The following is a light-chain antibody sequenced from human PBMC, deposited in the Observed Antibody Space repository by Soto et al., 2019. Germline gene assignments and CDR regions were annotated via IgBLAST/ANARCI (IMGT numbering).Light chain of an antibody. J-gene: IGKJ4*01. V-gene: IGKV3-11*01. CDR1: QSVGYH. CDR2: DAS. CDR3: QQRSNWPPVT. Sequence: EIVLTQSPATLSLSPGERATLSCRASQSVGYHLAWYQQKPGQAPRLLIYDASNRATGIPARFSGSGSGTDFTLDISSLAPEDFAVYYCQQRSNWPPVTFGGGTKVEIK.